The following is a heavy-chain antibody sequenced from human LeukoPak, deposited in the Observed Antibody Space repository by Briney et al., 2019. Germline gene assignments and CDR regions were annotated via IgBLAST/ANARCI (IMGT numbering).Heavy chain of an antibody. CDR2: ISWDGSTT. V-gene: IGHV3-43*01. Sequence: GGSLRLSCATSGFIFDDYTMHWVRQAPGKGLEWVSLISWDGSTTYYADSVKGRFTISRDNTNNSLYLHLTSLRNDDTALYYCAKDERRIAATGSWGFDHWGQGTLVTVSS. J-gene: IGHJ4*02. CDR1: GFIFDDYT. CDR3: AKDERRIAATGSWGFDH. D-gene: IGHD6-13*01.